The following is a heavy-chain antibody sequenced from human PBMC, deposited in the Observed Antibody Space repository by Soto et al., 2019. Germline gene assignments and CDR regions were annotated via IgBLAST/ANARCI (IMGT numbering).Heavy chain of an antibody. CDR3: AIDDTPLSPDAFDI. CDR2: ISYDGSNK. D-gene: IGHD3-3*02. CDR1: GFTFSSYA. V-gene: IGHV3-30-3*01. J-gene: IGHJ3*02. Sequence: QVQLVESGGGVVQPGRSLRLSCAASGFTFSSYAMHWVRQAPGKGLEWVAVISYDGSNKYYADSVKGRFTISRDNSKNTLYLQMNCLRAEDTAVYDCAIDDTPLSPDAFDIWGQGIMVTSSS.